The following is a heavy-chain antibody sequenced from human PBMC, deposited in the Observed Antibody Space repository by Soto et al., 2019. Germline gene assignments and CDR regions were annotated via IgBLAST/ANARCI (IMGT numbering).Heavy chain of an antibody. V-gene: IGHV3-23*01. CDR3: AKGGWGEHLDP. Sequence: PGGSQKRSCAASGFPFSSYAISWVRQAPGKGLEWVSAISGSGGSTYYADSVEGRFTISRDNSKNTLYLQMNSLRAEDTAVYYCAKGGWGEHLDPWGQGTLVTVS. CDR1: GFPFSSYA. CDR2: ISGSGGST. J-gene: IGHJ5*02. D-gene: IGHD3-16*01.